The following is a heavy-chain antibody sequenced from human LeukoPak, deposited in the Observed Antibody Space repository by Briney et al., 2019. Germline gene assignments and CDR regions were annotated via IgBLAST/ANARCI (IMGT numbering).Heavy chain of an antibody. CDR3: ARMMDIAWGMDV. CDR1: GGSISSGGYY. D-gene: IGHD2-21*01. Sequence: PSQTLSLTCTVSGGSISSGGYYWSWIRQHPGKGLEWIGYIYYSGSTYYNPSLKSRVTISVDTSKNQFSLKLTSVTAADTAVYYCARMMDIAWGMDVWGQGTTVTVSS. CDR2: IYYSGST. V-gene: IGHV4-31*03. J-gene: IGHJ6*02.